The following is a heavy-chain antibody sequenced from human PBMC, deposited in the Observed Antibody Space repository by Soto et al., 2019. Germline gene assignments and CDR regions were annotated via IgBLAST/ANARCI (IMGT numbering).Heavy chain of an antibody. CDR2: ISDRPTGHT. Sequence: PGGSLRLSCVASGFTFSSYSLNWVRRSPGKGLEWVSTISDRPTGHTHYAESVRGRFTISRDDSRDTVFLQMDSLRDEDTAVYYCTPRMTAPFAYWGQGAVVTV. V-gene: IGHV3-21*04. J-gene: IGHJ4*02. D-gene: IGHD2-21*02. CDR3: TPRMTAPFAY. CDR1: GFTFSSYS.